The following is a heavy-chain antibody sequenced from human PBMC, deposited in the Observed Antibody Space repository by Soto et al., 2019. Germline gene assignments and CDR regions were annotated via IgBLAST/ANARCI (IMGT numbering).Heavy chain of an antibody. V-gene: IGHV1-69*01. J-gene: IGHJ6*02. D-gene: IGHD1-7*01. CDR3: ARAWDNWNYLYYYYYGMDV. CDR2: IIPIFGTA. Sequence: QVQLVQSGAEVKKPGSSVKVSCKASGGTFSSYAISWVRQAPGQGLEWMGGIIPIFGTANYAQKFQGRVTITADESTSTAYMELSSLRSEDTAVYYCARAWDNWNYLYYYYYGMDVWGQGTTVTVSS. CDR1: GGTFSSYA.